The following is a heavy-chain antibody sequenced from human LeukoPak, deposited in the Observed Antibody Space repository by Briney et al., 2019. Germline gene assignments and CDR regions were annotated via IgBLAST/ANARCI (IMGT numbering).Heavy chain of an antibody. CDR1: GGSFSGYH. J-gene: IGHJ4*02. CDR2: INHSGST. V-gene: IGHV4-34*01. Sequence: PSETLSLTCAVYGGSFSGYHWSWTRQPPGKGLEWIGEINHSGSTNYNPSLKSRVTISVDTSKNQFSLKLSSVTAADTAVYYCASGYGSGSYFYVYYFDYWGQGTLVTVSS. CDR3: ASGYGSGSYFYVYYFDY. D-gene: IGHD3-10*01.